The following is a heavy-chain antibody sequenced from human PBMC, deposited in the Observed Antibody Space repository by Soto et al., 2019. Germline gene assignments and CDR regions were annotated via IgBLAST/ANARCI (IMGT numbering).Heavy chain of an antibody. Sequence: GGSLRLSCAASGFTFSSYSMHWVRQAPGKGLEWVSSISSRSRSIYYADSQKGRFTISRDNSKNTLYLQMGSLRAEDMAVYYCARGLGYAFDIWGQGTMVTVSS. D-gene: IGHD2-15*01. V-gene: IGHV3-21*01. CDR2: ISSRSRSI. CDR3: ARGLGYAFDI. CDR1: GFTFSSYS. J-gene: IGHJ3*02.